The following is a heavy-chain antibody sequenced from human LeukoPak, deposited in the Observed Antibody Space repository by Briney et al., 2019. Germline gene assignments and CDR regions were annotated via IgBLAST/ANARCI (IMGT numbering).Heavy chain of an antibody. Sequence: ASVKVSCKASGGTFSSYAISWVRQAPGQGLEWMGRIIPFLGIANYAQKFQGRVTITADKSTSTAYMELSSLRSEDTAVYYCARSEGGITMVRGVIINYFDYWGQGTLVTVSS. CDR1: GGTFSSYA. CDR2: IIPFLGIA. J-gene: IGHJ4*02. V-gene: IGHV1-69*04. D-gene: IGHD3-10*01. CDR3: ARSEGGITMVRGVIINYFDY.